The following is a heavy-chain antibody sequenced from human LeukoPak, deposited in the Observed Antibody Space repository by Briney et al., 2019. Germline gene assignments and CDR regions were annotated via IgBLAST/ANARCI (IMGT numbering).Heavy chain of an antibody. V-gene: IGHV5-51*01. CDR3: ARRSYYDTSGYSPFDY. D-gene: IGHD3-22*01. CDR1: GYSFTSYW. Sequence: GESLQISCKASGYSFTSYWIGWVRQMPGKGLEWMGIIYPGDSDTRYSPSFQGQVTISADKSISTAYLQWSSLKASDTAMYYCARRSYYDTSGYSPFDYWGQGTLVTVSS. J-gene: IGHJ4*02. CDR2: IYPGDSDT.